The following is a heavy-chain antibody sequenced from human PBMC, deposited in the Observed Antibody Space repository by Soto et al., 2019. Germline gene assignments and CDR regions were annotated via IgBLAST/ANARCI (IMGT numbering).Heavy chain of an antibody. CDR3: ARIKAGGNSVDS. D-gene: IGHD1-1*01. Sequence: QVTLKESSPVLVKPTETLTLTCTVSGFSLSDTKMGVSWIRQPPGKALEWLPHIFSNDEKSYSTSLKTRRAISKDTSKSQVVLTMTNVGPLDTATYYCARIKAGGNSVDSWGQGTLVTVSS. CDR2: IFSNDEK. J-gene: IGHJ4*02. V-gene: IGHV2-26*01. CDR1: GFSLSDTKMG.